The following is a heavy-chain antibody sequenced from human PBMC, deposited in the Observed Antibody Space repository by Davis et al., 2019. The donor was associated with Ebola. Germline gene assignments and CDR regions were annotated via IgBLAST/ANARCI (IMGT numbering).Heavy chain of an antibody. J-gene: IGHJ6*02. V-gene: IGHV4-39*07. Sequence: SETLSLTCTVSGGSISSGSYYWSWIRQPPGKGLEWIGKINHSGSTNYNPSLKSRVTISVDTSKNQFSLKLSSVTAADTAVYYCARERRVVIAFSQYYYAMDVWGQGTTVTVSS. CDR1: GGSISSGSYY. D-gene: IGHD2-21*01. CDR2: INHSGST. CDR3: ARERRVVIAFSQYYYAMDV.